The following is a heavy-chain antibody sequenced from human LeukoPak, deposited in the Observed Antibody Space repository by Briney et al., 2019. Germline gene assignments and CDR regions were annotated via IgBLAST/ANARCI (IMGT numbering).Heavy chain of an antibody. CDR1: GGSFSGYY. Sequence: SETLSLTCAVYGGSFSGYYWSWIRQPPGKGLEWIGEINHSGSTDYNPSLKSRVTISVDTSKNQFSLKLSSVTAADTAVYYCARGRGSSSKGLGGYWGQGTLVTVSS. J-gene: IGHJ4*02. CDR2: INHSGST. CDR3: ARGRGSSSKGLGGY. D-gene: IGHD6-6*01. V-gene: IGHV4-34*01.